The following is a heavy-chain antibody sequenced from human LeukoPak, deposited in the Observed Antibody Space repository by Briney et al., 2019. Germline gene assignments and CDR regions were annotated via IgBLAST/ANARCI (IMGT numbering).Heavy chain of an antibody. CDR3: ARSVPAYCSGGSCYVPDAFDI. V-gene: IGHV1-46*01. J-gene: IGHJ3*02. CDR2: INPSGGGT. CDR1: GYTFTSYY. D-gene: IGHD2-15*01. Sequence: ASVKVSCKASGYTFTSYYMHWVRQAPGQGLEWMGIINPSGGGTSYAQEFQGRVTMTRDTSTSTVDMEVSSLRSEDTAVYYCARSVPAYCSGGSCYVPDAFDIWGQGTMVSVSS.